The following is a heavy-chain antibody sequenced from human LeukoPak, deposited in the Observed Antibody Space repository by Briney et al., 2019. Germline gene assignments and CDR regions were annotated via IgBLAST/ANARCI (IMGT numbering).Heavy chain of an antibody. CDR3: AEGDYGDYEFDY. D-gene: IGHD4-17*01. CDR2: IKPDGSAE. CDR1: GFTFSSNW. V-gene: IGHV3-7*01. J-gene: IGHJ4*02. Sequence: PGGSLRLSCATSGFTFSSNWMSWVRHAPGRGLDWVANIKPDGSAEYYAASVKGRFTVSRDNAKNSLYLQMNSLRVEDTAVYYCAEGDYGDYEFDYWGQGTLVTVSS.